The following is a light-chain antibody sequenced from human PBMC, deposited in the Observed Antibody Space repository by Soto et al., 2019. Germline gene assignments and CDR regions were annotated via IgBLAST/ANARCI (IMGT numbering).Light chain of an antibody. V-gene: IGKV2-28*01. CDR2: LGS. J-gene: IGKJ3*01. CDR1: QSLLHRNGYNY. CDR3: MQALQTSFT. Sequence: DIVMTQSPLSLSVTPGEPASISCRCSQSLLHRNGYNYLDWYLQKPGQSAQLLISLGSNRASGVPDRFSGSGSGTDFTLKISRVEAEDVGVYYCMQALQTSFTFGPGTKVDIK.